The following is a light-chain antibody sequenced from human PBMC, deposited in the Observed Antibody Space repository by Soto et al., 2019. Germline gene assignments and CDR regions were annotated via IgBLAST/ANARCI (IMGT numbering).Light chain of an antibody. CDR3: QQSYTSWWT. CDR2: DAS. V-gene: IGKV1-5*01. J-gene: IGKJ1*01. Sequence: DIQMTQSPSTLSASVGDRVTITCRASQSISSWLAWYQQKPGKAPKLLIYDASILESGVPSRFSGSGSGTEFTLSISSLQPEDFATYYCQQSYTSWWTFGQGTKVEIK. CDR1: QSISSW.